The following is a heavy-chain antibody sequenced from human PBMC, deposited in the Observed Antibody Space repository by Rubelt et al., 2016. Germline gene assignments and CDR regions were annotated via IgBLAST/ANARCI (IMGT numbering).Heavy chain of an antibody. CDR1: GGSISGSSYY. D-gene: IGHD1-26*01. CDR2: VYYSGST. CDR3: ARGLVDSRY. J-gene: IGHJ4*02. V-gene: IGHV4-39*01. Sequence: QLQLQESGPGLVKPSETLSLTCTVSGGSISGSSYYWGWIRQPPGKGLEWIGNVYYSGSTYYNPSLKSRVTISVDTSKNQFSLKLGSVTAAETAVYYCARGLVDSRYWGQGTLVTVSS.